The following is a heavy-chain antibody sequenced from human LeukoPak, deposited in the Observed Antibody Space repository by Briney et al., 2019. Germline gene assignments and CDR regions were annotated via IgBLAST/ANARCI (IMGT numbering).Heavy chain of an antibody. CDR2: INGGSSTI. CDR1: GFTLSSYT. J-gene: IGHJ6*02. CDR3: ARGRITGTTFGMDV. D-gene: IGHD1-7*01. Sequence: PGGSLRLSCAASGFTLSSYTMNWVRQAPGKGLEWVSYINGGSSTIYYADSVKGRFTISRDNAKNSLYLQMNSLRAEDTAVYYCARGRITGTTFGMDVWGQGTTVTVSS. V-gene: IGHV3-48*01.